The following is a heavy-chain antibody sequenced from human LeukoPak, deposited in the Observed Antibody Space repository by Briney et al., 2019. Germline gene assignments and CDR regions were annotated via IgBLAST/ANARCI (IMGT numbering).Heavy chain of an antibody. CDR2: VNHSGST. J-gene: IGHJ6*03. D-gene: IGHD6-13*01. V-gene: IGHV4-34*01. CDR3: ARGEAAAGPMDYMDV. CDR1: GGSFSGYC. Sequence: PSETLSLTCAVYGGSFSGYCWSWIRQPPGKGLEWIGEVNHSGSTNYNPSLKSRVTMSVDTSKNQFSLKLGSVTAADTAVYYCARGEAAAGPMDYMDVWDTGATVTVSS.